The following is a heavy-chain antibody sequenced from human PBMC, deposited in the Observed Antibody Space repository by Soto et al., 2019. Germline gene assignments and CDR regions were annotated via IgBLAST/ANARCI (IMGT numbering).Heavy chain of an antibody. J-gene: IGHJ4*02. D-gene: IGHD4-17*01. CDR2: INAGNGNT. CDR3: ARPLMTTVTCFDY. CDR1: GYTFTSYA. Sequence: QVQLVQSGAEVKKPGASVKVSCKASGYTFTSYAMHWVRQAPGQRLEWMGWINAGNGNTKYSQKFQGRVTITRDTSASTAYMELSSLRSEDTAVYYCARPLMTTVTCFDYWGQGTLVTVSS. V-gene: IGHV1-3*01.